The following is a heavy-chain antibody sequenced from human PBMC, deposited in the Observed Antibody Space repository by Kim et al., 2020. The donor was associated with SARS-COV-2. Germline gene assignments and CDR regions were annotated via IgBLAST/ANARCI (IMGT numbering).Heavy chain of an antibody. D-gene: IGHD6-13*01. V-gene: IGHV1-24*01. CDR3: ATAPGYSSSWSKTGHYYYGMDV. CDR2: FDPEDGET. J-gene: IGHJ6*02. Sequence: ASVKVSCKVSGYTLTELSMHWVRQAPGKGLEWMGGFDPEDGETIYAQKFQGRVTMTEDTSTDTAYMELSSLRSEDTAVYYCATAPGYSSSWSKTGHYYYGMDVWGQGTTVTVSS. CDR1: GYTLTELS.